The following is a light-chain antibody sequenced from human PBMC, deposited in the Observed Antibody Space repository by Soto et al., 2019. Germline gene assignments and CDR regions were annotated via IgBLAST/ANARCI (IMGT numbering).Light chain of an antibody. J-gene: IGKJ5*01. Sequence: DIQLTQSPSFLSESVGDRVTITCRASQGINNYLAWYQQKPGKAPKLLIYAASTLQSGVPSRFSGSGSGTEFTLTISSLQPEDFATYYCQQLNSYPRITFGQGTRLEIK. V-gene: IGKV1-9*01. CDR1: QGINNY. CDR2: AAS. CDR3: QQLNSYPRIT.